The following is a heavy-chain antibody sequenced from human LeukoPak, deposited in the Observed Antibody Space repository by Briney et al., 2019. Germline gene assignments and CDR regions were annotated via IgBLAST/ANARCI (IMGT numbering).Heavy chain of an antibody. CDR1: GFTFSSYS. CDR2: ISSSSSYI. Sequence: GGSLRLSCAASGFTFSSYSMNWVRQAPGKGLEWVSSISSSSSYIYYADSVKGRFTISRDNAKNSLYLQMNSLRAEDTAVYYCARDGAVIVGATERWFDPWGQGTLVTVSS. V-gene: IGHV3-21*01. J-gene: IGHJ5*02. CDR3: ARDGAVIVGATERWFDP. D-gene: IGHD1-26*01.